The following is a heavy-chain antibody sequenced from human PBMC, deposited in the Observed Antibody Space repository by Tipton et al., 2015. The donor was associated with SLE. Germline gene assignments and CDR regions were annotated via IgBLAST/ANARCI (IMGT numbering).Heavy chain of an antibody. CDR2: IYHSGST. CDR3: ASRGAAAAPGWCFDL. D-gene: IGHD6-13*01. Sequence: TLSLTCTVSGGSVSSGGYSWSWIRQPPGKGLEWIGYIYHSGSTYYNPSLKSRVTISVDTSKNQFSLKLSSVTAADTAVYYCASRGAAAAPGWCFDLWGRGTLVTVSS. CDR1: GGSVSSGGYS. J-gene: IGHJ2*01. V-gene: IGHV4-30-2*01.